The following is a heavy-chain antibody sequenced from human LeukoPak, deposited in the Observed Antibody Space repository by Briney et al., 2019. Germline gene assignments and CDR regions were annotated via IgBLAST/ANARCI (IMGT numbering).Heavy chain of an antibody. Sequence: GGSLRLSCETSGFSFSSYDVNWVRQAPGKGLEWVSVYRGSSGSTYYADSVKGRLTISTDDSKNTLYPHMRSLRAEDTAIYYCAKGDGYGDFEDWGQGTPVTVSS. V-gene: IGHV3-23*01. J-gene: IGHJ4*02. CDR2: YRGSSGST. D-gene: IGHD3-10*01. CDR3: AKGDGYGDFED. CDR1: GFSFSSYD.